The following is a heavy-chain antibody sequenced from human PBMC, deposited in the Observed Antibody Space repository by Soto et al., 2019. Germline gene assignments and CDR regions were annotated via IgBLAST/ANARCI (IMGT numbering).Heavy chain of an antibody. CDR3: ARGIAVAGRGSYYRAMDV. CDR1: GDSISSDY. D-gene: IGHD6-19*01. J-gene: IGHJ6*02. Sequence: QVQLQESGPGLVKPSETLSLSCTVSGDSISSDYWGWIRQPPGKGLEWIGCFFYSGTTSYNPSLKSRVTISVVTAKKQFSLRLRPVTAADTAVYYGARGIAVAGRGSYYRAMDVWGQGTTVTVSS. CDR2: FFYSGTT. V-gene: IGHV4-59*01.